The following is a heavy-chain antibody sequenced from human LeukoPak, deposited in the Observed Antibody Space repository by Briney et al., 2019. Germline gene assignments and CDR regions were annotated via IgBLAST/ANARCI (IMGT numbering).Heavy chain of an antibody. CDR2: INAGNGNT. J-gene: IGHJ5*02. D-gene: IGHD2-15*01. CDR1: GYTFTSYA. Sequence: ASVKVSCKASGYTFTSYAMQWVRQAPGQRLEWMGWINAGNGNTKYSQKFQGRVTITRDTSASTAYMELSSLRSEDTAVYYCARGDSGYCSGGSCRRNWFDPWGQGTLVTVSS. CDR3: ARGDSGYCSGGSCRRNWFDP. V-gene: IGHV1-3*01.